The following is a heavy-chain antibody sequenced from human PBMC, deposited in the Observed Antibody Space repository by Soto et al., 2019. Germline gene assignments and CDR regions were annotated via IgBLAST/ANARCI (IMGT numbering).Heavy chain of an antibody. CDR2: IYYSGST. CDR3: ARDGRVGNDFWSGYYSYYYYMDV. V-gene: IGHV4-59*01. Sequence: QVQLQESGPGLVKPSETLSLTCTVSGGSISSYYWSWIRQPPGKGLEWIGYIYYSGSTNYNPSLKSRVNISVDTSKNQFSLKLSSVTAADTAVYYCARDGRVGNDFWSGYYSYYYYMDVWGKGTTVTVSS. CDR1: GGSISSYY. D-gene: IGHD3-3*01. J-gene: IGHJ6*03.